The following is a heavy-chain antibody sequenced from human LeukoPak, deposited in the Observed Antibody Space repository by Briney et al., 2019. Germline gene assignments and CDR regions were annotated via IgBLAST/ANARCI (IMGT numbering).Heavy chain of an antibody. V-gene: IGHV3-30*03. J-gene: IGHJ4*02. CDR1: GFTFSSYD. Sequence: QPGRSLRLSCAASGFTFSSYDMHWVRQAPGKGLEWVAVISYDGSNKYSADSVKGRFTISRDNSKNTLYLQMNSLRPEDTAVYYCATDHGFHYGAYFDYWGQGTLVTVSS. CDR3: ATDHGFHYGAYFDY. D-gene: IGHD4-17*01. CDR2: ISYDGSNK.